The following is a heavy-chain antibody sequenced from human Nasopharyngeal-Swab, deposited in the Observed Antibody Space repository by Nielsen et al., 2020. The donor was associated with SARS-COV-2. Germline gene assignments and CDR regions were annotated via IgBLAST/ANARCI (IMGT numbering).Heavy chain of an antibody. CDR1: GFTFSSYE. J-gene: IGHJ3*02. CDR2: ISSSGSTI. CDR3: ARDDHTVVVTAVGHDAFEI. D-gene: IGHD2-21*02. V-gene: IGHV3-48*03. Sequence: GGSLRLSCAASGFTFSSYEMNWVRQAPGKGLEWVSYISSSGSTIYYADSVKGRFTISRDNAKNSLYLQMNSLRAEDTAVYYCARDDHTVVVTAVGHDAFEIWGQGTMVTVSS.